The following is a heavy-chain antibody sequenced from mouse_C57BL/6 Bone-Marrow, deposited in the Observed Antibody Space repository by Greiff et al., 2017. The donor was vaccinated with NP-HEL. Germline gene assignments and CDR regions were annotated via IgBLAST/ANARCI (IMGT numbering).Heavy chain of an antibody. Sequence: VQLQQSGAELVRPGTSVKVSCKASGYDFTNYLIEWVKQRPGQGLEWIGVINPGSGGTNYNEKFKGKATLTADKSSSTAYMQLSSLTSEDSAVYFCARQRATLYYYAMDDWGQGTSVTVSS. V-gene: IGHV1-54*01. CDR1: GYDFTNYL. D-gene: IGHD3-1*01. CDR2: INPGSGGT. J-gene: IGHJ4*01. CDR3: ARQRATLYYYAMDD.